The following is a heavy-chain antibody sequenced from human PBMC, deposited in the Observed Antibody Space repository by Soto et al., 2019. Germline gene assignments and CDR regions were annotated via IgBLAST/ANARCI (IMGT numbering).Heavy chain of an antibody. V-gene: IGHV4-30-4*01. CDR3: VRSRQMESGNDYGLDV. Sequence: QVQLQESGSGLVKPSQSLSLTCTVSGVSLNTADTWWSWIRQSPGKGLEFIGYYHSGGSTYYDASFRSRVIISAEVSNSLFSLKLSSVTVEDSAVYFCVRSRQMESGNDYGLDVWGQGTTVTVSS. D-gene: IGHD1-1*01. CDR1: GVSLNTADTW. J-gene: IGHJ6*02. CDR2: YHSGGST.